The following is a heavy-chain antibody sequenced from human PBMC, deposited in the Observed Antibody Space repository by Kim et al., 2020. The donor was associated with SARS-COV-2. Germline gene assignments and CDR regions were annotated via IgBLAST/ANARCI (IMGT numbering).Heavy chain of an antibody. CDR3: VKEAMVRGRYWYFDL. J-gene: IGHJ2*01. CDR1: GFTFSNYA. Sequence: GGSLRLSCSASGFTFSNYAMHWVRQAPGKGLEYVSAISSNGGSTYYADSMKGRFTISRDNSKNTLYLQVSSLRAEDTAVYYCVKEAMVRGRYWYFDLWGRGTLVTVSS. D-gene: IGHD3-10*01. CDR2: ISSNGGST. V-gene: IGHV3-64D*09.